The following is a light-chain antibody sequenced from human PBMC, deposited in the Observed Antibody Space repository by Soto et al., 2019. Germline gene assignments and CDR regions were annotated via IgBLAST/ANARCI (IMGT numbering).Light chain of an antibody. Sequence: EIVLTQSPGTLSLSPGERATLSCRASQSVRNSYLAWYQQKPGQAPRLLIYGASSRATGIPDRFSGSGSGTDFTLTISRLETEDFAVYYCQQYGSSPRTFGQGTKVDIK. CDR2: GAS. V-gene: IGKV3-20*01. CDR3: QQYGSSPRT. CDR1: QSVRNSY. J-gene: IGKJ1*01.